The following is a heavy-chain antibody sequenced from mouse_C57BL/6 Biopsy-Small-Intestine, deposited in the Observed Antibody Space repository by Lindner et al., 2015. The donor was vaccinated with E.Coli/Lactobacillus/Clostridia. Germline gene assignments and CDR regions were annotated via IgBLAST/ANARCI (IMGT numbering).Heavy chain of an antibody. Sequence: VQLQESGPELAKPGALVKLSCKASGYTFTNYDINWVIQRPGQGLEWIGWIYPGDDSTKYNEKFKDRATLTVDTSSSTAYMELHSLTSEDSAVYFCARWGLNWHFFDYWGHGTTLTVSS. J-gene: IGHJ2*01. V-gene: IGHV1-85*01. CDR3: ARWGLNWHFFDY. CDR2: IYPGDDST. D-gene: IGHD4-1*02. CDR1: GYTFTNYD.